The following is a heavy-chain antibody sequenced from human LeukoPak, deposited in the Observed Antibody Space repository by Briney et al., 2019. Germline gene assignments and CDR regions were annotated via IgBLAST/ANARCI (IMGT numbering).Heavy chain of an antibody. CDR3: ARGSHVQYCSGGSCYLPFDY. CDR1: GYTFTGYY. CDR2: INPNSGGT. V-gene: IGHV1-2*02. J-gene: IGHJ4*02. D-gene: IGHD2-15*01. Sequence: ASAKVSCKASGYTFTGYYMHWVRQAPGQGLEWMGWINPNSGGTNYAQKFQGRVTMTRDTSISTAYMELSRLRSDDTAVYYCARGSHVQYCSGGSCYLPFDYWGQGTLVTVSS.